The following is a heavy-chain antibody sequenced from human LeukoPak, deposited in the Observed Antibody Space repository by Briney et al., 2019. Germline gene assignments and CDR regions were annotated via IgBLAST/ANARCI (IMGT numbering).Heavy chain of an antibody. CDR1: GYTFTSYG. D-gene: IGHD6-19*01. J-gene: IGHJ6*02. CDR3: ARDHPRGWGYDYYYYYGMGV. Sequence: ASGKVSCKASGYTFTSYGISWVRQAPGQGLEWSGWISAYNGNTNYAQKRQGRVTMTTDTSTSTAYMELRSLRSDDTAVYYCARDHPRGWGYDYYYYYGMGVWGQGTTVTVSS. CDR2: ISAYNGNT. V-gene: IGHV1-18*01.